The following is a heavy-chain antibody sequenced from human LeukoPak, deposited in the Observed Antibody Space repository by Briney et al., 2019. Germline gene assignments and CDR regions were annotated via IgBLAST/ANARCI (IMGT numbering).Heavy chain of an antibody. Sequence: SETLSLTCTVSGGSISSGSYYWSWIRQPAGKGLEWIGRINTSGSTNYNPSLQSRVTISVDTSKNQFSLKLSSVTAADTAVYYCARAAGGSYSNFDYWGQGTLVTVSS. CDR3: ARAAGGSYSNFDY. CDR1: GGSISSGSYY. J-gene: IGHJ4*02. D-gene: IGHD1-26*01. CDR2: INTSGST. V-gene: IGHV4-61*02.